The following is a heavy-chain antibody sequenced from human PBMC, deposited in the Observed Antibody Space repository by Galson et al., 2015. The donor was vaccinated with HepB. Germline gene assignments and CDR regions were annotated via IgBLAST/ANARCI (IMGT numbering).Heavy chain of an antibody. D-gene: IGHD5-18*01. CDR2: ISYDGGDK. V-gene: IGHV3-30-3*01. CDR1: RFTFTNYA. J-gene: IGHJ4*02. CDR3: ARDTAMVPASYCFDY. Sequence: SLRLSCAASRFTFTNYAMHWVRQAPGRGLEWVALISYDGGDKYYADSVKGRFTISRDNSKNTLYLQMNSLRIEDTAVYYCARDTAMVPASYCFDYWGQGTLVTVSS.